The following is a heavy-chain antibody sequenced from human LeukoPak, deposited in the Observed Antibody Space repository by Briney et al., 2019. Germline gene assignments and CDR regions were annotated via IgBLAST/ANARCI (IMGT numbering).Heavy chain of an antibody. J-gene: IGHJ3*02. CDR1: GYTFTGYY. D-gene: IGHD3-22*01. CDR3: ARGNYYDSSGYYPEAFNI. CDR2: INPNSGGT. Sequence: ASVKVSCKASGYTFTGYYMHWVRQAPGQGLERMGWINPNSGGTNYAQKFQGRVTMTRDTSISTAYMELSRLRSDDTAVYYCARGNYYDSSGYYPEAFNIWGQGTMVTVSS. V-gene: IGHV1-2*02.